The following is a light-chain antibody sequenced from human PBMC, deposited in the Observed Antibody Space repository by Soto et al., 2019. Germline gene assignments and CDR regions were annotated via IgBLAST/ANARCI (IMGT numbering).Light chain of an antibody. Sequence: EIVLTQSPGPLSLSPGERATLSCRASQSVSSSYLAWYQQKPGQAPRLLIYGATSRATGIPDRLSGSGSGTDFTLTISRLEPEDVAVYDCHEYDSSPLTFGGGTKVEIK. V-gene: IGKV3-20*01. J-gene: IGKJ4*01. CDR2: GAT. CDR1: QSVSSSY. CDR3: HEYDSSPLT.